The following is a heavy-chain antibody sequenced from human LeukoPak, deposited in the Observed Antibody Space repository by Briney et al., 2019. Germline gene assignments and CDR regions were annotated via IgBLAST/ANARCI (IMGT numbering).Heavy chain of an antibody. D-gene: IGHD1-26*01. J-gene: IGHJ4*02. CDR1: GGSLINSNYY. V-gene: IGHV4-39*01. CDR2: IYYSGST. CDR3: ATLRTLGAPRPLDN. Sequence: SETLSLTCTVSGGSLINSNYYWGWVRQPPGEGLEWIAMIYYSGSTYYNPSLKTRVTISVDTSKNQFSLNLSSVTAADTAVYYCATLRTLGAPRPLDNWGQGTLVTVSS.